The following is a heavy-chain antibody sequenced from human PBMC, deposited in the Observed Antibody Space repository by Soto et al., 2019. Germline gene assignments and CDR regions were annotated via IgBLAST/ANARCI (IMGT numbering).Heavy chain of an antibody. V-gene: IGHV4-59*01. J-gene: IGHJ6*02. CDR2: IYYSGST. Sequence: QVQLQESGPGLVKPSETLSLTCTVSGGSISSYYWSWIRQPPGKGLEWIGYIYYSGSTNYNPSLKTPHTISVYTSKNQLSLKLSLVTAAHTAVYYCARDSGSYYYYYGMDVWGQGTTITVSS. CDR1: GGSISSYY. D-gene: IGHD1-26*01. CDR3: ARDSGSYYYYYGMDV.